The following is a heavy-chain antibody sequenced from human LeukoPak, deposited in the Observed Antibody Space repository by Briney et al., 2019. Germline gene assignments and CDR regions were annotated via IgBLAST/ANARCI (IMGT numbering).Heavy chain of an antibody. CDR3: ARDLGYYDSSGYSYFDY. J-gene: IGHJ4*02. CDR1: GFTFSSCS. CDR2: ISSSGSYI. V-gene: IGHV3-21*01. D-gene: IGHD3-22*01. Sequence: GGSLRLSCAASGFTFSSCSMNWVRQAPGKGLEWVSSISSSGSYIYYADSVKGRFTISRDNAKNSLYLQMNSLRAEDTAVYYCARDLGYYDSSGYSYFDYWGQGALVTVSS.